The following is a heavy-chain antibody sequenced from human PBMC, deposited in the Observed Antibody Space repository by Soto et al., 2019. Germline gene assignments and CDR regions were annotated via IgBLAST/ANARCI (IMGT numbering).Heavy chain of an antibody. CDR2: INSDGSNI. Sequence: GGSLRLSCAPSGFNFSNKWIQGVRQVPGQGLAWVSRINSDGSNIIYADSVKGRFTLSRDNGKNTVHLQMTSLRGEDKAGYYCAKDLSQSFDSWAQGTPLPASS. CDR1: GFNFSNKW. V-gene: IGHV3-74*01. J-gene: IGHJ4*02. CDR3: AKDLSQSFDS.